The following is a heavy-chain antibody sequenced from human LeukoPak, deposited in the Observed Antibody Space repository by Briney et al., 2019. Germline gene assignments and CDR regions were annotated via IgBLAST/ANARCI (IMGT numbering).Heavy chain of an antibody. CDR3: VPDLDGYNPTGY. J-gene: IGHJ4*02. CDR2: IIPIHGIA. V-gene: IGHV1-69*04. CDR1: GGTFSSYA. Sequence: GASVKVSCKASGGTFSSYAISWVRQAPGQGLEWMGRIIPIHGIANYAQKFQGRVTITADKSTSTAYMELSSLRSEDTAVYYCVPDLDGYNPTGYWGQGTLVTVSS. D-gene: IGHD5-24*01.